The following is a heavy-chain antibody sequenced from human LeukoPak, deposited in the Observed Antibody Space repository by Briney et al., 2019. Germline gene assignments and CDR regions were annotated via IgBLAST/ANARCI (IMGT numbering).Heavy chain of an antibody. CDR1: GFTFSSYR. D-gene: IGHD3-10*01. CDR2: ISYSSTTT. CDR3: VRDGGSSDPPDY. V-gene: IGHV3-48*01. Sequence: GGSLRLSCAASGFTFSSYRVNWVRQVPGKGLEWISHISYSSTTTHNADSVMGRFTISRDNAKNSLYLQMNSLRAEDTAIYYCVRDGGSSDPPDYWGQGTLVTVSS. J-gene: IGHJ4*02.